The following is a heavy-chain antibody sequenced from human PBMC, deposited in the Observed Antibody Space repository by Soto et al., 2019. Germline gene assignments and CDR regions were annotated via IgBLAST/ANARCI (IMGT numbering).Heavy chain of an antibody. J-gene: IGHJ6*02. CDR3: ALEPSGYYYVMDV. V-gene: IGHV2-5*01. CDR1: GFSFSTSGVG. D-gene: IGHD2-15*01. Sequence: QITLSESGPTLVKPTQTLTLTCTFSGFSFSTSGVGVGWIREPPGQALQWLALIYWNGNEGYSPSLINRLTVTKDNSKNQVGLRMASVEPLHTATYYCALEPSGYYYVMDVWGQGTNVTVSS. CDR2: IYWNGNE.